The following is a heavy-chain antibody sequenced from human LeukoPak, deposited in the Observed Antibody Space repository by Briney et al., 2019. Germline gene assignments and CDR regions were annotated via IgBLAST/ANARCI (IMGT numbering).Heavy chain of an antibody. V-gene: IGHV4-59*01. CDR1: GGSISSYY. CDR3: ARARVSQIPGNYYYYMDV. CDR2: IYYSGST. J-gene: IGHJ6*03. D-gene: IGHD2-8*01. Sequence: SETLSLTCTVSGGSISSYYWSWIRQPPGKGLEWIGYIYYSGSTNYNPSLKSRVTISVDTSKNQFSLKLTSMTAADTAVYCCARARVSQIPGNYYYYMDVWGKGTTVTVSS.